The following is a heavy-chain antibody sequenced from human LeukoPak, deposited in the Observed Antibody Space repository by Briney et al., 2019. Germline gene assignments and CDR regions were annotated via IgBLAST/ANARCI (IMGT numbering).Heavy chain of an antibody. CDR2: IYYSGST. Sequence: SETLSLTCTVSGGSISSGDYYWSWIRQPPGKGLEWIGYIYYSGSTYCNPSLKSRVTISVDTSKNQFSLKLSSVTAADTAVYYCAREKVRGVRNWFDPWGQGTLVTVSS. CDR3: AREKVRGVRNWFDP. D-gene: IGHD3-10*01. V-gene: IGHV4-30-4*01. CDR1: GGSISSGDYY. J-gene: IGHJ5*02.